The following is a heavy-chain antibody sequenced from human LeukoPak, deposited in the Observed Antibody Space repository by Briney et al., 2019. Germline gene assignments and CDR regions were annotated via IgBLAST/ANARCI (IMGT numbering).Heavy chain of an antibody. CDR3: AKDPNGDYIGTFDI. Sequence: GSLRLSCATSQFKVNSYGMTWVRPAPGKGMEWVSSITVSGGGTQYADSVQGRFTISRDNSKNTLYLQMNSLRAEDTAVYYCAKDPNGDYIGTFDIWGQGTMVTVSS. J-gene: IGHJ3*02. CDR1: QFKVNSYG. V-gene: IGHV3-23*01. CDR2: ITVSGGGT. D-gene: IGHD4-17*01.